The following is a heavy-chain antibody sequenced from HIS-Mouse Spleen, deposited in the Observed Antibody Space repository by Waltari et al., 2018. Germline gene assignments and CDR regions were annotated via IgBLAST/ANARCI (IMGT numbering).Heavy chain of an antibody. V-gene: IGHV4-39*07. J-gene: IGHJ3*02. CDR3: ARAPTGFLEWFDAFDI. CDR2: IYYSGST. D-gene: IGHD3-3*01. CDR1: GGSISSSRYY. Sequence: QLQLQESGPGLVNPSETLSLTCTVSGGSISSSRYYWGWIRQPPGKGLVWIGSIYYSGSTYYNPSLKSRVTISVDTSKNQFSLKLSSVTAADTAVYYCARAPTGFLEWFDAFDIWGQGTMVTVSS.